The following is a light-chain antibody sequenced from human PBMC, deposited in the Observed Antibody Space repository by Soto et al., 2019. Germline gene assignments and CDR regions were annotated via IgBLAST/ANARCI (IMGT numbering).Light chain of an antibody. Sequence: IVLTHSPATLSLSPWERATLSVRASQSVSSYLAWYQQKPGQAPRLLMYEASNRATGIPARFSGGGSGTDFTLTISSLEPEDFAVYYCQQRSDWPWTFGQGTKV. V-gene: IGKV3-11*01. CDR1: QSVSSY. J-gene: IGKJ1*01. CDR2: EAS. CDR3: QQRSDWPWT.